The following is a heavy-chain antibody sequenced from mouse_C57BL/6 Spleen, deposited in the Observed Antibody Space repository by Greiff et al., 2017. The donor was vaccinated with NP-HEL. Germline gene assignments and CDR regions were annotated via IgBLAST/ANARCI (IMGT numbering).Heavy chain of an antibody. J-gene: IGHJ2*01. D-gene: IGHD2-4*01. V-gene: IGHV1-64*01. CDR1: GYTFTSYW. CDR3: ARGDYDVFYFDY. Sequence: VQLQQSGAELVKPGASVKLSCKASGYTFTSYWMHWVKQRPGQGLEWIGMIHPNSGSTNYNEKFKSKATLTVDKSSSTAYVQLSSLTSEDSAVYYCARGDYDVFYFDYWGQGTTLTVSS. CDR2: IHPNSGST.